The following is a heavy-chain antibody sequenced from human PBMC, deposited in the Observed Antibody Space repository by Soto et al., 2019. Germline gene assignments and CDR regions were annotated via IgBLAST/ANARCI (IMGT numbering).Heavy chain of an antibody. CDR2: IIPIFGTA. V-gene: IGHV1-69*06. CDR3: ARGIAAAPYDY. Sequence: SVKVSCKASGGNFSSYAISWVRQAPGQGLEWMGGIIPIFGTANYAQKFQGRVTITADKSTSTAYMELSSLRSEDTAVYYCARGIAAAPYDYWGQGTLVTVSS. D-gene: IGHD6-13*01. J-gene: IGHJ4*02. CDR1: GGNFSSYA.